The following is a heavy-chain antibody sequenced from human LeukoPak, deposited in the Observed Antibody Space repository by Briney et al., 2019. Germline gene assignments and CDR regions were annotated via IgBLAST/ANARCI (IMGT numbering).Heavy chain of an antibody. J-gene: IGHJ4*02. CDR2: INHSGST. D-gene: IGHD5-18*01. CDR1: GGSFSGYY. CDR3: ARYNSYGFRSIDY. V-gene: IGHV4-34*01. Sequence: PSETLSLTCAVYGGSFSGYYWSWIRQPPGKGLEWIGEINHSGSTNYNPSLKSRVTISVDTSKNQFSLKLSSVTAADTAVYYCARYNSYGFRSIDYWGQGTLVTVSS.